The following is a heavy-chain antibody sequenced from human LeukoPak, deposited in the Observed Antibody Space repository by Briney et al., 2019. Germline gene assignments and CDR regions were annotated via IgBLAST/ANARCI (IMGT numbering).Heavy chain of an antibody. Sequence: SETLSLTCTVSDGSISSSSYYWGWIRRPPGRGLEWIGSIYYSGSTYYNPSLKSRVTISVDTSKNQFSLKLSSVTAADTAVYYCARSGSSGYYPQYYFDYWGQGTLLTVSS. CDR3: ARSGSSGYYPQYYFDY. D-gene: IGHD3-22*01. CDR1: DGSISSSSYY. J-gene: IGHJ4*02. V-gene: IGHV4-39*01. CDR2: IYYSGST.